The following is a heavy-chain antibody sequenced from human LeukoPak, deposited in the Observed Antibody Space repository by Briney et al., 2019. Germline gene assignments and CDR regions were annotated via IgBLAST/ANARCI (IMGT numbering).Heavy chain of an antibody. D-gene: IGHD5-18*01. CDR3: ARAHGLYSYGRRYYFDY. Sequence: GASETVSCKASGYTFTSYYMHWVRQAPGQGLEWMGIINPSGGSTSYAQKFQGRVTMTRDTSTSTVYMELSSLRSEDTAVYYCARAHGLYSYGRRYYFDYWGQGTLVTVSS. CDR1: GYTFTSYY. J-gene: IGHJ4*02. V-gene: IGHV1-46*01. CDR2: INPSGGST.